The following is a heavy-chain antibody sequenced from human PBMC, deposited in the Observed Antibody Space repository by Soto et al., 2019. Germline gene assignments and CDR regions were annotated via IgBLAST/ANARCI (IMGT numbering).Heavy chain of an antibody. J-gene: IGHJ4*02. CDR3: ARDYGETWTDVSYSFDY. V-gene: IGHV1-2*02. CDR2: INPNSGGT. Sequence: ASVKVSCKASGYTFTGYYMHWVRQAPGQGLEWMGWINPNSGGTKYAQKFQGRVTMTRDTSISTAYMELSRLRSDDTAFYYCARDYGETWTDVSYSFDYWGQGTLLTLSS. D-gene: IGHD1-1*01. CDR1: GYTFTGYY.